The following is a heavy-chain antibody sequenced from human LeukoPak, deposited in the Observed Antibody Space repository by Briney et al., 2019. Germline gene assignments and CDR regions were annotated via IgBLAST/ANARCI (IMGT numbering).Heavy chain of an antibody. J-gene: IGHJ3*02. Sequence: GGSLRLSCAASGFTVSSYTMNWVRQAPGKGLEWVSSITSTTSYIYYADSVKGRFTISRDNAKNSLYLQMNSLRAEDTAVYFCARARYYDSSGSTDAFDIWGQGTMVTVSS. V-gene: IGHV3-21*01. D-gene: IGHD3-22*01. CDR2: ITSTTSYI. CDR1: GFTVSSYT. CDR3: ARARYYDSSGSTDAFDI.